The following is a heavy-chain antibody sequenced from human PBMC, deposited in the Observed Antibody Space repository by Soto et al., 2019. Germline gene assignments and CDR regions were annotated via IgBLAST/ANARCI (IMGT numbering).Heavy chain of an antibody. Sequence: GSLRLSCVGSGFTFSDYTMNWVRQAPGKGLEWVSCISSSSIYISYADSVRGRFSISRDNAKNSLYLTINGLRTEDTAVYYCARESDRGYFSDLWGQGALVTVSS. D-gene: IGHD3-22*01. CDR1: GFTFSDYT. CDR2: ISSSSIYI. V-gene: IGHV3-21*06. CDR3: ARESDRGYFSDL. J-gene: IGHJ4*02.